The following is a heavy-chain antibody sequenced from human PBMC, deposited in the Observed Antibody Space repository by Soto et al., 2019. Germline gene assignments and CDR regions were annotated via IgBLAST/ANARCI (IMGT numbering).Heavy chain of an antibody. Sequence: GASVKVSCKASGGTFSSYAISWVRQAPGQGLEWMGGIIPIFGTANYAQKFQGRVTITADESTSTAYMELSSLRSEDTAVYYCARSGEISLGFMVYAIEYYFDYWGQGTLVTVSS. CDR1: GGTFSSYA. CDR2: IIPIFGTA. V-gene: IGHV1-69*13. J-gene: IGHJ4*02. CDR3: ARSGEISLGFMVYAIEYYFDY. D-gene: IGHD2-8*01.